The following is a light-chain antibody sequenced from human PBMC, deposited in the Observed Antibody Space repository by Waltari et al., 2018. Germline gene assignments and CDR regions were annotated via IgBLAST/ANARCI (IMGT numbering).Light chain of an antibody. CDR1: QSVSYS. V-gene: IGKV3-11*01. CDR3: QQRSSWPRT. CDR2: SAS. Sequence: EIVLTQSPATLSLSPGERATLSCRASQSVSYSLAWYQQKPGQTPRLLIYSASNRAPGIPARFSGSGSGSDFTLTISSLEPEDFAVYYCQQRSSWPRTFGQGTKVEIK. J-gene: IGKJ1*01.